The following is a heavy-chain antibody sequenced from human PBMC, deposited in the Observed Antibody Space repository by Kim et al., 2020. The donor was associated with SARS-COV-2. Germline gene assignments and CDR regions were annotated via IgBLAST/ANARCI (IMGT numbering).Heavy chain of an antibody. D-gene: IGHD3-16*01. CDR1: GYTFTSYA. CDR2: INTNTGNP. Sequence: ASVKVSCKASGYTFTSYAMNWVRQAPGQGLEWMGWINTNTGNPTYAQGFTGRFVFSLDTSVSTAYLQISSLKAEDTAVYYCARDGPKTVWLAYDYWGQGTLVTVSS. V-gene: IGHV7-4-1*02. CDR3: ARDGPKTVWLAYDY. J-gene: IGHJ4*02.